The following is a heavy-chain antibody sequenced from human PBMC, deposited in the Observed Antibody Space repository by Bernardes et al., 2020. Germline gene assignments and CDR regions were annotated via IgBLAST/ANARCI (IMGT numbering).Heavy chain of an antibody. Sequence: SETLSLTCAVYGGSFRGSYWSWIRQPPGPGLAWIGELNHSGRTHYNPSLKSRVTISVDTSKNQFSLKLSSVTAADTAVYYCANGLPHDIWGQGTMVTVSS. CDR1: GGSFRGSY. CDR2: LNHSGRT. V-gene: IGHV4-34*01. J-gene: IGHJ3*02. CDR3: ANGLPHDI. D-gene: IGHD2-21*02.